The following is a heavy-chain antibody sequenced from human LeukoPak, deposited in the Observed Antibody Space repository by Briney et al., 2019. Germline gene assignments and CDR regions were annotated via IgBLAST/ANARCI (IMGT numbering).Heavy chain of an antibody. CDR2: ISSSSSYI. D-gene: IGHD2-2*01. CDR1: GFTFSSYS. Sequence: GGSLRLSCAASGFTFSSYSMNWVRQAPGKGLEWVSSISSSSSYIYYADSVKGRFTISRDNAKKSLYLQMNSLRAEDTTVYYCAREVKSTSYFDYWGQGTLVTVSS. V-gene: IGHV3-21*01. CDR3: AREVKSTSYFDY. J-gene: IGHJ4*02.